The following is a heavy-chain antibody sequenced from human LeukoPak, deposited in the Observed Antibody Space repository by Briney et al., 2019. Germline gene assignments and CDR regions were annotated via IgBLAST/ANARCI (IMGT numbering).Heavy chain of an antibody. V-gene: IGHV3-30-3*01. CDR3: ARGGGSYDILTGDYKPHDY. CDR2: ISYDGSNK. Sequence: GGSLRLSCAASGFSFSSYAMHWVRQAPGKGLEWVSVISYDGSNKYYADSVKGRFTISGDNSKNTLYLQMNSLRAEDTAVYYCARGGGSYDILTGDYKPHDYWGQGTLVTVSS. J-gene: IGHJ4*02. CDR1: GFSFSSYA. D-gene: IGHD3-9*01.